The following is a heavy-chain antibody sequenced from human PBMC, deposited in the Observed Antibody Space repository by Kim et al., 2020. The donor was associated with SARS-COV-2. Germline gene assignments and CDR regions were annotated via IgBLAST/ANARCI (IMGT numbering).Heavy chain of an antibody. V-gene: IGHV3-15*01. D-gene: IGHD6-13*01. Sequence: GRSLRLSCAASGFTFSNAWMSWVRQAPGKGLEWVGRIKSKTDGGTTDYAAPVKGRFTISRDDSKNTLYLQMNSLKTEDTAVYYCTTVARRYSSSWRNYWGQGTLVTVSS. J-gene: IGHJ4*02. CDR2: IKSKTDGGTT. CDR3: TTVARRYSSSWRNY. CDR1: GFTFSNAW.